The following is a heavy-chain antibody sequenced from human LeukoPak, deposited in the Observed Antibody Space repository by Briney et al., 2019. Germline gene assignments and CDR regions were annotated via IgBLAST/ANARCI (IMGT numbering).Heavy chain of an antibody. D-gene: IGHD3-10*01. CDR2: INPNSGGT. V-gene: IGHV1-2*06. J-gene: IGHJ4*02. Sequence: ASVKVSCKASGYTFTGYYMHWVRQAPGQGLEWMGRINPNSGGTNYAQKFQGRVTMTRDTSISTAYMELSRLRSDDTAVYYCARPSWFGGEEYFDYWGQGTLVTVSS. CDR1: GYTFTGYY. CDR3: ARPSWFGGEEYFDY.